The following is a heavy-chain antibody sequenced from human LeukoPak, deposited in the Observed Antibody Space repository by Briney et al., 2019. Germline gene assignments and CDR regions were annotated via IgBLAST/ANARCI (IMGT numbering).Heavy chain of an antibody. J-gene: IGHJ4*02. CDR1: GFTFSAYA. CDR3: AKGPVVTLDY. Sequence: GGSLRLSCAASGFTFSAYAMNWVRQVPVKGLEWVSGISGSGSGTYYADSVKGRFTISRDNSKNTLYLQMNSLRAEDTAVYYCAKGPVVTLDYWGQGTLVTVSS. D-gene: IGHD4-23*01. V-gene: IGHV3-23*01. CDR2: ISGSGSGT.